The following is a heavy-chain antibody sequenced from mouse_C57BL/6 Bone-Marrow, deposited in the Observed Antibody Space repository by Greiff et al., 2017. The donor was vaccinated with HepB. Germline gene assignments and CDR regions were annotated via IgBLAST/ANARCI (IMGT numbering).Heavy chain of an antibody. Sequence: VQLKESGGGLVKPGGSLKLSCAASGFTFSDYGMHWVRQAPEKGLEWVAYISSGSSTIYYADTVKGRFTISRDNAKNTLFLQMTSLRSEDTAMYYCARRFVSPFAYWGQGTLVTVSA. V-gene: IGHV5-17*01. CDR3: ARRFVSPFAY. J-gene: IGHJ3*01. CDR1: GFTFSDYG. CDR2: ISSGSSTI.